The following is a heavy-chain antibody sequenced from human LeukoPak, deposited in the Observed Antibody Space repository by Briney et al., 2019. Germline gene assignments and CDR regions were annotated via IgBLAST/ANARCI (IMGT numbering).Heavy chain of an antibody. CDR3: VADTLQVAS. J-gene: IGHJ4*02. Sequence: ASVKVSCKASGFSFSNSAIQWVRQARGQRLEWIGCIVVGSGNANYAQKFQERVTITRDMSTSTAYMEVSSLRSEDTAVYYCVADTLQVASWGQGSLITVSS. CDR1: GFSFSNSA. V-gene: IGHV1-58*02. CDR2: IVVGSGNA. D-gene: IGHD5-24*01.